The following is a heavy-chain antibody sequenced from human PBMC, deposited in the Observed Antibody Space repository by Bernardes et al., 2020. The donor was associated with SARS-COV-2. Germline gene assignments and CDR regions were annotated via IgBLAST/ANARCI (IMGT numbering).Heavy chain of an antibody. D-gene: IGHD1-1*01. J-gene: IGHJ4*02. Sequence: ASVKVSCKASGYTFSSYYIHWVRQAPGQGLEWVGIINSSGGTTNYAQNFQGRVTMTRDTSTSTVFMELSSLTSDDTAVYYCARSQGTHYFDHWGQGTLVTVSA. CDR3: ARSQGTHYFDH. V-gene: IGHV1-46*01. CDR2: INSSGGTT. CDR1: GYTFSSYY.